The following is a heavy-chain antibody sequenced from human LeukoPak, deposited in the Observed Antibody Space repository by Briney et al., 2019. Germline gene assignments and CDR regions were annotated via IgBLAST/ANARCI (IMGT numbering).Heavy chain of an antibody. CDR3: ASRFLEWSRGAFDY. D-gene: IGHD3-3*01. V-gene: IGHV1-3*01. CDR2: INAGNGNT. J-gene: IGHJ4*02. Sequence: ASVKVSCTASGYTFTIYAMHWVRQAPGQRLEWMGWINAGNGNTKYSQKFQGRVTTTRDTSASTAYMELSSLRSEDTAAYYCASRFLEWSRGAFDYWGQGTLVTVSS. CDR1: GYTFTIYA.